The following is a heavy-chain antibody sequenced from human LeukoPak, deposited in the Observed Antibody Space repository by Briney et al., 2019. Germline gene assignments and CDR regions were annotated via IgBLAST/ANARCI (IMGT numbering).Heavy chain of an antibody. J-gene: IGHJ4*02. CDR1: GGTFSNYA. V-gene: IGHV1-69*04. D-gene: IGHD5-18*01. CDR3: ARGRGSRTGYNGDYLDF. Sequence: EASVKVSCKASGGTFSNYAINWVRQAPGQGLERMGRITPILGLINYAQKFQGRVTITADKSTSTGYMEVTGLRSDDTAIYYCARGRGSRTGYNGDYLDFWGQGTLVTVSS. CDR2: ITPILGLI.